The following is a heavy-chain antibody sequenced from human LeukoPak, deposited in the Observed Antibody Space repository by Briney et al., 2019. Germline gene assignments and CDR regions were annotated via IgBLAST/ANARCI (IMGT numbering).Heavy chain of an antibody. V-gene: IGHV1-24*01. CDR1: GYTLTELS. J-gene: IGHJ4*02. CDR3: ATAPRRITIFGVVIIPGFYDY. CDR2: FDPEDGET. D-gene: IGHD3-3*01. Sequence: GASVKVSCKVSGYTLTELSMHWVRQAPGKGLEWMGGFDPEDGETIYAQKFQGRVTMTEDTSTDTAYMELSSLRSEDTAVYYCATAPRRITIFGVVIIPGFYDYWGQGTLVTVSS.